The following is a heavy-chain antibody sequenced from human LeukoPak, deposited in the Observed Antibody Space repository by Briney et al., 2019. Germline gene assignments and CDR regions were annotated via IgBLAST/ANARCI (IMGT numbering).Heavy chain of an antibody. D-gene: IGHD4-17*01. J-gene: IGHJ4*02. V-gene: IGHV6-1*01. Sequence: SQTLSLTCAISGDSVSSNSAAWNWIRQSPSRGLEWLGRTYYRSKWYNDYAVSVKSRITINPDTSKNQFSLKLSSVTAADTAVYYCARVSVGGYGDYVIRRYYFDYWGQGTLVTVSS. CDR3: ARVSVGGYGDYVIRRYYFDY. CDR1: GDSVSSNSAA. CDR2: TYYRSKWYN.